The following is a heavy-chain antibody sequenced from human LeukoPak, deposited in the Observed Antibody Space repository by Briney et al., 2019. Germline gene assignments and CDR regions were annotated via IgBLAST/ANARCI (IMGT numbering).Heavy chain of an antibody. Sequence: ASVKVSCKASGYTFTGYYMHWVRQAPGQGLEWMGWINPNSGGTNYAQKFQGRVTTTRDTSISTAYMELSRLRSDDTAVYYCARDYGSGSYRYNWFDPWGQGTLVTVSS. V-gene: IGHV1-2*02. CDR1: GYTFTGYY. D-gene: IGHD3-10*01. CDR3: ARDYGSGSYRYNWFDP. CDR2: INPNSGGT. J-gene: IGHJ5*02.